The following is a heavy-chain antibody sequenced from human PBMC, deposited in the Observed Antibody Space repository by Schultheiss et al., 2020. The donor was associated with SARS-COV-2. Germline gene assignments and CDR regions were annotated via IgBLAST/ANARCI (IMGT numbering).Heavy chain of an antibody. Sequence: SETLSLTCAVYGGSFSGYYWSWIRQPPGKGLEWIGEINHSGSTYYNPSLKSRVTISVDTSKNQFSLKLSSVTAADTAVYYCARWGYAAFDYWGQGTLVTVSS. CDR2: INHSGST. V-gene: IGHV4-34*01. CDR3: ARWGYAAFDY. J-gene: IGHJ4*02. D-gene: IGHD2-8*01. CDR1: GGSFSGYY.